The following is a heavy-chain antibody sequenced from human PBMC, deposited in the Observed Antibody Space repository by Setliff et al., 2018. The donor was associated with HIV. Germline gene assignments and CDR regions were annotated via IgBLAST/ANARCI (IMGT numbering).Heavy chain of an antibody. V-gene: IGHV3-23*01. Sequence: GGSLRLSCAASGLTFNNYAMNWVRQAPGKGLEWVSDISGSGANTYYADSVKGRFTISRDNSKNTLYLQMNSLRVEDTAVYYCAKDPCSGGSCYSGQFDYWGQGTLVTVSS. D-gene: IGHD2-15*01. CDR1: GLTFNNYA. CDR3: AKDPCSGGSCYSGQFDY. J-gene: IGHJ4*02. CDR2: ISGSGANT.